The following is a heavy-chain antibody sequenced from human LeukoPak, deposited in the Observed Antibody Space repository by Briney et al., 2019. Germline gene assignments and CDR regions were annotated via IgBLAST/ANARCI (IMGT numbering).Heavy chain of an antibody. CDR3: ARDTSYDSSGYRFDY. CDR1: GYTFTSYY. J-gene: IGHJ4*02. V-gene: IGHV1-46*01. CDR2: INPSGGST. Sequence: GESLKISCKASGYTFTSYYMHWVRQAPGQGLEWMGIINPSGGSTSYAQKFQGRVTMTRDTSTSTVYMELSSLRSEDTAVHYCARDTSYDSSGYRFDYWGQGTLVTVSS. D-gene: IGHD3-22*01.